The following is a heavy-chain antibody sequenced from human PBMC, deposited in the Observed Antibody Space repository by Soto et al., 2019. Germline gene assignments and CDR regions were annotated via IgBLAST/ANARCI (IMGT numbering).Heavy chain of an antibody. V-gene: IGHV3-23*01. J-gene: IGHJ4*02. CDR2: ISGSGGST. D-gene: IGHD5-18*01. CDR1: GFTFSSYA. CDR3: AKDQTSSSIQLWHGMGFDY. Sequence: EVQLLESGGGLVQPGGSLRLSCAASGFTFSSYAMSWVRQAPGKGLEWVSAISGSGGSTYYADSVKGRFTISRDNSKNTLYLQMNSLRAEDTAVYYCAKDQTSSSIQLWHGMGFDYWGQGTLVTVSS.